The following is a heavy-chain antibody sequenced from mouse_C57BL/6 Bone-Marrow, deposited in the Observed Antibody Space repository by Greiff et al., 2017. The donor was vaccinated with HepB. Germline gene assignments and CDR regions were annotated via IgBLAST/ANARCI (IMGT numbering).Heavy chain of an antibody. CDR3: ARWLLVFGY. Sequence: VQLQQSGPELVKPGASVKISCKASGYSFTSYYIHWVKQRPGQGLEWIGWIYPGSGNTKYNEKFKGKATLTADTSSSTAYMQLSSLTSEDSAVYYGARWLLVFGYWGQGTSVTVSS. J-gene: IGHJ4*01. CDR2: IYPGSGNT. D-gene: IGHD2-3*01. V-gene: IGHV1-66*01. CDR1: GYSFTSYY.